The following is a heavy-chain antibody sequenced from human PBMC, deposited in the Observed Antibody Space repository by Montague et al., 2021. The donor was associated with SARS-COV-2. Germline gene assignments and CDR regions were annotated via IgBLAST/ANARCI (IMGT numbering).Heavy chain of an antibody. CDR3: ARDTRITMLVVVNRYGMDV. D-gene: IGHD3-22*01. CDR1: GGAISSSSYY. Sequence: SETLSLTCTVSGGAISSSSYYWGWIRQPPGKGLEWIGSIYYSGSTYYNPSLKSRVTISVGTSKNQFSLKLSSVTAADTAVYYCARDTRITMLVVVNRYGMDVWGQGTMVTVSS. J-gene: IGHJ6*02. CDR2: IYYSGST. V-gene: IGHV4-39*07.